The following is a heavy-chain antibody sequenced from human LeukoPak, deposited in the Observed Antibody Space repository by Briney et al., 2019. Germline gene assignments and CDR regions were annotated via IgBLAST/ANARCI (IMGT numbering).Heavy chain of an antibody. CDR1: GFTFSSYG. Sequence: GRSLRLSCAASGFTFSSYGMHWVRQAPGKGLEWVAVISYDGSNKYYADSVKGRFTISRDNSKNTLYLQMNSLRAEDTAVYYCAKDRLYYYGSGSYSYYFDYWGQGTLVTVSS. V-gene: IGHV3-30*18. J-gene: IGHJ4*02. CDR2: ISYDGSNK. D-gene: IGHD3-10*01. CDR3: AKDRLYYYGSGSYSYYFDY.